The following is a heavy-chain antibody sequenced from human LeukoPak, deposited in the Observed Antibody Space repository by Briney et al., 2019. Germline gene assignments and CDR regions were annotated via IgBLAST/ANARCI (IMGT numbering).Heavy chain of an antibody. J-gene: IGHJ4*02. Sequence: GGSLRLSCAASEFTFSDYWMNWVRQAPGKGLEWVSYISSISSTIDYADSVKGRFTISRDNAKNSLYLQMNSLRAEDTAVYYCARKTNYFDYWGQGTLVTVSS. CDR1: EFTFSDYW. V-gene: IGHV3-48*01. CDR3: ARKTNYFDY. CDR2: ISSISSTI.